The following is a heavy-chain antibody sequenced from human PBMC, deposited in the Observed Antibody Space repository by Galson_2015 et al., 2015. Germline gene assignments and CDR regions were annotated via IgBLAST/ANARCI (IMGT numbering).Heavy chain of an antibody. CDR3: ARDTGWGFDY. CDR2: TYYRSKWSD. Sequence: CAISGDSVSNSDASWNWIRQSPSRGLEWLGRTYYRSKWSDDYAVSVKSRITINPDTSKNQFSLQLNSATPEDTAVYYCARDTGWGFDYLGQGALVTVSS. D-gene: IGHD1-14*01. V-gene: IGHV6-1*01. CDR1: GDSVSNSDAS. J-gene: IGHJ4*02.